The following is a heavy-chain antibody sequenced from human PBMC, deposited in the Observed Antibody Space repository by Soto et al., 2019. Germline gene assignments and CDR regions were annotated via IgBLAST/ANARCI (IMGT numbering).Heavy chain of an antibody. CDR3: AEVVVAAYGFDP. D-gene: IGHD2-15*01. Sequence: QVQLVQSGAEVKKPGASVKVSCKASGYTFTSYGISWVRQAPGQGLEWMGWISAYNGNTNYAQKLHGRVTMTTDTSTSTADMELRSLIYDDTAVYYCAEVVVAAYGFDPWGQGTLVTVSS. J-gene: IGHJ5*02. CDR2: ISAYNGNT. CDR1: GYTFTSYG. V-gene: IGHV1-18*01.